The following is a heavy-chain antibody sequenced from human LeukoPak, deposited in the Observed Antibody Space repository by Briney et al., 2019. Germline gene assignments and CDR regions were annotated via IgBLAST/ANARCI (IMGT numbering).Heavy chain of an antibody. J-gene: IGHJ3*02. CDR2: IFHSGST. V-gene: IGHV4-38-2*02. Sequence: SETLSLTCTVSGYSISNGHYWGWIRQPPGKGLEWIGSIFHSGSTYYNPSLKSRVTISVDTSKNQFSLKLSSVTAADTAVYYCARERDHWGSSPFDIWGQGTMVTVSS. CDR1: GYSISNGHY. D-gene: IGHD6-13*01. CDR3: ARERDHWGSSPFDI.